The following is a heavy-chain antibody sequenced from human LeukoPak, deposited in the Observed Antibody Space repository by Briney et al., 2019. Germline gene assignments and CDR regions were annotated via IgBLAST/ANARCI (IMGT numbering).Heavy chain of an antibody. Sequence: PSETLSLTCAVYGGSFSGYYWNWIRQPPGKGLEWIGEINHSGSTNYNPSLKSRVTISVDTSRNQFSLKLSSVTAADTAVYYCAKKDIVVVPAAMGGHNWFDPWGQGTLVTVSS. V-gene: IGHV4-34*01. CDR2: INHSGST. D-gene: IGHD2-2*01. CDR3: AKKDIVVVPAAMGGHNWFDP. CDR1: GGSFSGYY. J-gene: IGHJ5*02.